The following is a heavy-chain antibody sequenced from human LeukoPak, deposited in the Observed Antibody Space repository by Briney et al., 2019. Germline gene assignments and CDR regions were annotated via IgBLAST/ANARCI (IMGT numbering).Heavy chain of an antibody. D-gene: IGHD2-2*01. J-gene: IGHJ4*02. V-gene: IGHV3-23*01. CDR1: GFTFSNYA. CDR2: MRGSGGTV. CDR3: AKVLSYCTSTSCVRGGFDY. Sequence: GGSLRLSCAASGFTFSNYAMNWVRQAPGKGLEWVSAMRGSGGTVYYADSVKGRFTISRDNSKNTLYLQMNSLRAEDTAVYYCAKVLSYCTSTSCVRGGFDYWGQGTLVTVSS.